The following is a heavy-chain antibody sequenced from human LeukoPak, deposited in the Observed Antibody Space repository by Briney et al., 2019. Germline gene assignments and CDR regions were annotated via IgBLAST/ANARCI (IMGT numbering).Heavy chain of an antibody. CDR2: INPNSGGT. D-gene: IGHD1-26*01. CDR3: ARDRWYSGSLDY. Sequence: ASVKVSCKASGYTFTGYYMHWVRQALGQGLEWMGWINPNSGGTNYAQKFQGRVTMTRDTSISTAYMELSRLRSDDTAVYYCARDRWYSGSLDYWGQGTLVTVSS. V-gene: IGHV1-2*02. CDR1: GYTFTGYY. J-gene: IGHJ4*02.